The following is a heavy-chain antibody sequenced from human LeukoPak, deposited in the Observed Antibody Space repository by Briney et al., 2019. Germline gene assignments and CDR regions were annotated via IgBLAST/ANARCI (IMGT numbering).Heavy chain of an antibody. D-gene: IGHD2-15*01. CDR2: INHSGST. CDR1: GGSFSGYY. Sequence: PSETLSLTCAVYGGSFSGYYWSWIRQPPGKGLEWIGEINHSGSTNYNPSLKSRVTISVDTSKNQFSLKLSSVTAADTAVYYCARVGVMVGYCYGMDVWGQGTTVTVSS. CDR3: ARVGVMVGYCYGMDV. J-gene: IGHJ6*02. V-gene: IGHV4-34*01.